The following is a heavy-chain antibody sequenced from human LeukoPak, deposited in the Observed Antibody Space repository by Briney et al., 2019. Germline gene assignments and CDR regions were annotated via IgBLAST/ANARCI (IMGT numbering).Heavy chain of an antibody. J-gene: IGHJ4*02. D-gene: IGHD5-18*01. Sequence: SETLSLTCTVSGGSISSYYWSWIRQPPGKGLEWIGYIYYSGSTYYNPSLKSRVTISVDTSKNQFSLKLSSVTAADTAVYYCARTLTIRGYSYRFDYWGQGTLVTVSS. CDR1: GGSISSYY. CDR2: IYYSGST. V-gene: IGHV4-59*12. CDR3: ARTLTIRGYSYRFDY.